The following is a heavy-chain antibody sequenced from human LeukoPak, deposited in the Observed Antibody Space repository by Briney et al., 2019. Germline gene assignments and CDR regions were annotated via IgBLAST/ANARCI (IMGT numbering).Heavy chain of an antibody. V-gene: IGHV3-30-3*01. Sequence: PGGSLRLSCAASGFTFSSYAMHWVRQAPGKGLEWVAVISYDGSNKYYADSVKGRFTISRDNSKNTLYLQMNSLRAEDTAVYYCAKRGVIHTRPPYYFDYWGQGTLVTVSS. CDR1: GFTFSSYA. CDR3: AKRGVIHTRPPYYFDY. CDR2: ISYDGSNK. J-gene: IGHJ4*02. D-gene: IGHD3-22*01.